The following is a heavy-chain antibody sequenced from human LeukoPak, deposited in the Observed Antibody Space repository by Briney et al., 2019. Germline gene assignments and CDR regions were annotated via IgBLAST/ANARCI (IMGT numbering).Heavy chain of an antibody. CDR3: VSYGDH. D-gene: IGHD4-17*01. J-gene: IGHJ4*02. CDR2: ISTDGRTT. CDR1: GFTFSSYS. V-gene: IGHV3-74*01. Sequence: PGGSLRLSCAASGFTFSSYSMHGVRQAPGQGLVWVSRISTDGRTTTYADSVKGRFTISRDNSKNTLYLQMNSLRTEDTAAYYCVSYGDHWGQGILVTVSS.